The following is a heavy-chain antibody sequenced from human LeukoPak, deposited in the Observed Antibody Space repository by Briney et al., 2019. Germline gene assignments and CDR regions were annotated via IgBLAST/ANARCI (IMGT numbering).Heavy chain of an antibody. CDR1: GFTFSSYA. J-gene: IGHJ4*02. D-gene: IGHD6-19*01. CDR2: ISGSGGNT. V-gene: IGHV3-23*01. Sequence: GGSLRLSCAASGFTFSSYAMSWVRQAPGKGLEWVSAISGSGGNTFYADSVKGRFTISRDNSKSPMFLQMNSLRAGDTAVYYCAKVGVAGSSYYFDYWGQGTLVTVSS. CDR3: AKVGVAGSSYYFDY.